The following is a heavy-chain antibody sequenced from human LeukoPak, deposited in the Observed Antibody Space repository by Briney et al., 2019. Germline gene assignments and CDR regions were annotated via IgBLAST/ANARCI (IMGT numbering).Heavy chain of an antibody. J-gene: IGHJ4*02. V-gene: IGHV3-23*01. D-gene: IGHD6-19*01. CDR2: ISGSGGST. CDR1: GFTFSSYA. CDR3: AKDSEDSPGSGWSRLFGS. Sequence: GGSLRLSCAASGFTFSSYAMSWVRQAPGKGLEWVSAISGSGGSTYYADSVKGRFTISRDNSKNTLYLQMNSLRAEDTAVYYCAKDSEDSPGSGWSRLFGSWGQGTLVTVSS.